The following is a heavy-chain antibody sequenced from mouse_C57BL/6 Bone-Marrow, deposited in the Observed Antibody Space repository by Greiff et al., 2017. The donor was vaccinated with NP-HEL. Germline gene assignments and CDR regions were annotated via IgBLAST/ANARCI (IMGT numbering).Heavy chain of an antibody. CDR3: AIHDYDSWFAY. CDR1: GFTFSSYG. D-gene: IGHD2-4*01. V-gene: IGHV5-6*02. J-gene: IGHJ3*01. Sequence: DVMLVESGGDLVKPGGSLKLSCAASGFTFSSYGMSWVRQTPDKRLEWVATISSGGSYTYYPDSVKGRFTISRDNAKNTLYLQMSSLKSEDTAMYYCAIHDYDSWFAYWGQGTLVTVSA. CDR2: ISSGGSYT.